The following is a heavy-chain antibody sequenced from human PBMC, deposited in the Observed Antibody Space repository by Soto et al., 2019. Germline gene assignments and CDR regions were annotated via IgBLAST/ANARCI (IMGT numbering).Heavy chain of an antibody. CDR3: ATIASAGRGLDV. CDR2: IKQDGSEK. D-gene: IGHD6-13*01. CDR1: GFTFSRCW. J-gene: IGHJ6*02. Sequence: EVQLVESGGGLVQPGGSLRLSCADSGFTFSRCWMSWVRQAPGKGLEWVANIKQDGSEKNYVDSVKGRFTISRDNAKNSRYREMDRLRAEDTAVYYWATIASAGRGLDVWGQGTTVVLSS. V-gene: IGHV3-7*01.